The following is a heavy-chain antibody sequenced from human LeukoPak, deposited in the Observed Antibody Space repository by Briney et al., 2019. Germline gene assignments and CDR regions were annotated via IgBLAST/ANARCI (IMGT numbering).Heavy chain of an antibody. V-gene: IGHV4-34*01. CDR2: INHSGST. D-gene: IGHD2-2*03. J-gene: IGHJ4*02. CDR1: GGSFSGYY. Sequence: SETLSLTCAVYGGSFSGYYWSWIRQPPVKGLEWIGLINHSGSTNYNPSLKSRVTISLDTSKNQFSLKLSSVTAADTAVYYCARGQPEGLDLAQYYFDYWGQGTLVTVSS. CDR3: ARGQPEGLDLAQYYFDY.